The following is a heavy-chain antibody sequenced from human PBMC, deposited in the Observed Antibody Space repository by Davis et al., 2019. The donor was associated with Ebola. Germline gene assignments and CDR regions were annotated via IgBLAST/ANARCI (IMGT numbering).Heavy chain of an antibody. Sequence: MPSETLSLTCAVYGGSFSGFYWNWIRQPPGKGLECIGEINHSGSTNYNPSLKSRVAISVDTSKNQFSLNLSSVTAADTAVYYCARDVETEYFDSWGQGTLVTVSS. CDR3: ARDVETEYFDS. CDR1: GGSFSGFY. J-gene: IGHJ4*02. D-gene: IGHD5-18*01. CDR2: INHSGST. V-gene: IGHV4-34*01.